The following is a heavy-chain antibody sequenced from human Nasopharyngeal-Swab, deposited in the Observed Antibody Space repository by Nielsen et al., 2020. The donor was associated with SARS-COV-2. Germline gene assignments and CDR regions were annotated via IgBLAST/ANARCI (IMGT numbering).Heavy chain of an antibody. CDR1: GFTFSSYW. Sequence: GESLKISCVASGFTFSSYWMSWVRQAPGKGLEWVANIKQDGSEKYYVDSVKGRFTISRDNAKNSLYLQMNSLRAEDTAVYYCARDGNTYYDFWSGYYNYYYYGMDVWGQGTTVTVSS. D-gene: IGHD3-3*01. CDR3: ARDGNTYYDFWSGYYNYYYYGMDV. V-gene: IGHV3-7*01. J-gene: IGHJ6*02. CDR2: IKQDGSEK.